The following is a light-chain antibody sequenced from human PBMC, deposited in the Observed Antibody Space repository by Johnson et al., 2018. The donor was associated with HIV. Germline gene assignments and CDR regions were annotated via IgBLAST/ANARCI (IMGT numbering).Light chain of an antibody. CDR2: ENN. CDR3: GTWDSSLSAGLLYV. V-gene: IGLV1-51*02. J-gene: IGLJ1*01. Sequence: QPVLTQPPSVSAAPGQKVTISCSGSSSNIGNNYVSWYQQLPGTAPKLLIYENNKRPSGIPDRFSGSKSGTSATLGITGLQTGDEADYYCGTWDSSLSAGLLYVFGLGTKFTVL. CDR1: SSNIGNNY.